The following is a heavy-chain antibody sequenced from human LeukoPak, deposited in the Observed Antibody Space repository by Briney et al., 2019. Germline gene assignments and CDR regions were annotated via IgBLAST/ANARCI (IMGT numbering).Heavy chain of an antibody. J-gene: IGHJ4*02. V-gene: IGHV3-43*02. CDR2: ISGDGGST. CDR1: GFTFDDYA. Sequence: GGSLRLSCAASGFTFDDYAMHWVRQAPGKGLEWVSLISGDGGSTYYADSAKGRFTISRDNSKNSLYLQMNSLRTEDTALYYCAKDTLGGYYDSSGATDYWGQGTLVTVSS. D-gene: IGHD3-22*01. CDR3: AKDTLGGYYDSSGATDY.